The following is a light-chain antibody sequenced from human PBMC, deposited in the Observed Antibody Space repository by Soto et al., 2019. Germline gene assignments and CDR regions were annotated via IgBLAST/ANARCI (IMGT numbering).Light chain of an antibody. CDR1: QSVSSY. CDR2: GAS. Sequence: EIVFTHSPATLSLSPGERATLSRRASQSVSSYLAWYQQRPGQAPRLLIYGASSRATGIPDRFSGSGSGTEFTLTISRLEPEDFAVYYCQQYGSSSWTFGQGTKVDI. J-gene: IGKJ1*01. CDR3: QQYGSSSWT. V-gene: IGKV3-20*01.